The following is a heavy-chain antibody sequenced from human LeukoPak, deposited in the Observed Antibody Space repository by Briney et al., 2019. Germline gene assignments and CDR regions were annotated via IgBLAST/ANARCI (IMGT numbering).Heavy chain of an antibody. V-gene: IGHV1-69*01. D-gene: IGHD3-22*01. Sequence: GSSVKVSCKASGGTFSSYAISWVRQAPGQGLEWMGGIIPIFGTANYAQKFQGRVTITADESTSTAYMEPSSLRSEDTAVYYCARGEGSSGYYYWFDPWGQGTLVTVSS. CDR3: ARGEGSSGYYYWFDP. J-gene: IGHJ5*02. CDR2: IIPIFGTA. CDR1: GGTFSSYA.